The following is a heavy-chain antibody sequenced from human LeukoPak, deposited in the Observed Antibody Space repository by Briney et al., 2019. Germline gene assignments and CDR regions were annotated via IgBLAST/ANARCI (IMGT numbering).Heavy chain of an antibody. J-gene: IGHJ2*01. CDR2: IYYSGST. CDR3: ARTGQWELLSWYFDL. Sequence: SSETLSLTCTVSGGSISSYYWSWIRQPPGKGLEWIGYIYYSGSTNYNPSLKSRVTISVDTSKNQFSLKLSSVTAADTALYYCARTGQWELLSWYFDLWGRGTLVTVSS. D-gene: IGHD1-26*01. V-gene: IGHV4-59*01. CDR1: GGSISSYY.